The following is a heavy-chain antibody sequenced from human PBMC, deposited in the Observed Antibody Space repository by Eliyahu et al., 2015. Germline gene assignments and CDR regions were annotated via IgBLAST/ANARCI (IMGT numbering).Heavy chain of an antibody. V-gene: IGHV1-69*01. D-gene: IGHD1-1*01. CDR2: LIPMYRTP. CDR1: XDRFXNYI. CDR3: ATVPARFHYPQLRRMEAIDI. J-gene: IGHJ3*02. Sequence: QLNLVQSGPEMKKPGSSXKVSCEASXDRFXNYIISWLRQAPGQGLEWMGGLIPMYRTPNYAQKFQDRVTITADEVTNTAHLEVTGLKFEDTAMYFCATVPARFHYPQLRRMEAIDIWGQGTMVIVSS.